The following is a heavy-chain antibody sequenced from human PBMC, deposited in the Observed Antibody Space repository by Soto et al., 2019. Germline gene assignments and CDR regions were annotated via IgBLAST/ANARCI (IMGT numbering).Heavy chain of an antibody. V-gene: IGHV4-30-2*01. CDR1: GGSISSGGYS. Sequence: LSLTCAVSGGSISSGGYSWSWIRQPPGKGLEWIGYIYHSGSTYYNPSLKSRVTISVDRSKNQFSLKLSSVTAADTAVYYCASSYSSSYDFYYGMDVWGQGTTVTVSS. CDR2: IYHSGST. D-gene: IGHD6-6*01. J-gene: IGHJ6*02. CDR3: ASSYSSSYDFYYGMDV.